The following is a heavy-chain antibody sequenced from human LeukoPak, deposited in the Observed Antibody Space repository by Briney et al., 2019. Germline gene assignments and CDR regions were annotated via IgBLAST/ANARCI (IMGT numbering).Heavy chain of an antibody. J-gene: IGHJ3*02. Sequence: SETLSLTCTVSGGSISSGDYYWSWIRQLPGKGLEWIGYYSGSTYYNPSLKSRITISIDTSKNQFSLELSSVTAADTAVYYCARRRDTSGLDEVPFDIWGQGTMVTVSS. CDR2: YYSGST. CDR1: GGSISSGDYY. V-gene: IGHV4-30-4*08. D-gene: IGHD3-10*01. CDR3: ARRRDTSGLDEVPFDI.